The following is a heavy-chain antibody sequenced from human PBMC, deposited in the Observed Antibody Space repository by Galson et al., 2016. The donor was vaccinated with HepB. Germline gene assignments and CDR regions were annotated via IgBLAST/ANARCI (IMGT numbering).Heavy chain of an antibody. D-gene: IGHD3-10*01. CDR2: ISYDGSTK. Sequence: SLRLSCAASGFTFSSYAMHWVRQAPGKGLEWVAVISYDGSTKYYADSVKGRFTISRDNSKNTLYLQMNSLRAEDTAVYYCARDNTILWFGELIGNAFDIWGPGTLVTVSS. J-gene: IGHJ3*02. CDR1: GFTFSSYA. CDR3: ARDNTILWFGELIGNAFDI. V-gene: IGHV3-30*04.